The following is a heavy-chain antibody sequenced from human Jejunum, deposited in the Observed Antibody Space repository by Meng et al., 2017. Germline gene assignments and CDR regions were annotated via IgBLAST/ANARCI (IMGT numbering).Heavy chain of an antibody. D-gene: IGHD3-16*01. Sequence: QVHLQQVCAGLLKRSETLSLTFAVYGVSLSGYFWSWIRQPPGKGLEWIGEVSHSGWTKYNPSLKSRVTISLETSKNQFSLKMSSVTAADTAVYYCVRGNNYVWGMIPWGQGTLVTVSS. CDR3: VRGNNYVWGMIP. CDR2: VSHSGWT. CDR1: GVSLSGYF. V-gene: IGHV4-34*01. J-gene: IGHJ5*02.